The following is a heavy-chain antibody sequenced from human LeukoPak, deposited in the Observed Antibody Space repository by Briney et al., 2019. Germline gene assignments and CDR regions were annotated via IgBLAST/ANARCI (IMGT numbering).Heavy chain of an antibody. CDR2: IRYDGSNK. J-gene: IGHJ4*02. Sequence: GGSLRLSCAASGFTFSSYGMHWVRQAPGKGLEWVAFIRYDGSNKYCADSVKGRFTISRDNSKNTLYLQMNSLRAEDTAVYYCAKERLVVVAATPDYWGQGTLVTVSS. CDR3: AKERLVVVAATPDY. D-gene: IGHD2-15*01. CDR1: GFTFSSYG. V-gene: IGHV3-30*02.